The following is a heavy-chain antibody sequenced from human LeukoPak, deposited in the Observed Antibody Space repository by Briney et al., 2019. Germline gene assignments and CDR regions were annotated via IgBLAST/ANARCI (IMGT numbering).Heavy chain of an antibody. J-gene: IGHJ6*03. CDR3: AKESTLWWDILTPYYMDV. CDR1: GFTFSSYG. CDR2: ISGSGGST. V-gene: IGHV3-23*01. Sequence: GGTLRLSCAASGFTFSSYGMTWVRQAPGKGLEWVSSISGSGGSTHYADSVKGRCTISRDNSKNTLYLEMNSLKAGDTAIYYCAKESTLWWDILTPYYMDVWGKGTTVTISS. D-gene: IGHD3-9*01.